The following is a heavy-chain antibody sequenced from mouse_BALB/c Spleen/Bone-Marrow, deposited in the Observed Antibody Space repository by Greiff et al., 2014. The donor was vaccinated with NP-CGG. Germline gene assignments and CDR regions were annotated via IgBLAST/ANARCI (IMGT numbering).Heavy chain of an antibody. CDR3: AGDGAY. CDR1: GFNIKDTY. D-gene: IGHD3-3*01. V-gene: IGHV14-3*02. CDR2: IDPANGNT. Sequence: EVKLMESGAELVKPGASVKLSCTASGFNIKDTYMHWVKQRPEQGQEWIGRIDPANGNTKYDPKFQGKATITADTSSNTAYLQLSSLTSEDTAVYYCAGDGAYWGQGTLVTVSA. J-gene: IGHJ3*01.